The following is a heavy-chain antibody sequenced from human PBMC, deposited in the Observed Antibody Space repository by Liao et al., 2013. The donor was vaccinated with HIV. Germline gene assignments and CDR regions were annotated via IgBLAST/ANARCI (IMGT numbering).Heavy chain of an antibody. CDR2: FYTSGST. CDR1: GVSISSGGYY. D-gene: IGHD6-13*01. CDR3: ASPFPYSSSWYEGAFDI. Sequence: QVQLQESGPGLVKPSQTLSLTCTVSGVSISSGGYYWSWIRQPAGKGLEWIGRFYTSGSTNYNPSLKSRVTISVDTSKNQFSLKLSSVTAADTAVYYCASPFPYSSSWYEGAFDIWGQGTMVTVSS. J-gene: IGHJ3*02. V-gene: IGHV4-61*02.